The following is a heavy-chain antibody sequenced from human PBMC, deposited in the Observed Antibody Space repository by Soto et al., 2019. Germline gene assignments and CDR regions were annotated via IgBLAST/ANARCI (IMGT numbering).Heavy chain of an antibody. CDR1: GYTFTSYD. V-gene: IGHV1-8*01. CDR2: MNPDSGNT. Sequence: QVKLVQSGAEVRTPGASVKVSCKASGYTFTSYDINWVRQATGQGPEWMGWMNPDSGNTGYVQKFQGRVTMTRNTAIRTAYMELSSLRSEDTAVYYCAGSVGGSNVNSDYWGQGTLVTVSS. J-gene: IGHJ4*02. D-gene: IGHD3-10*01. CDR3: AGSVGGSNVNSDY.